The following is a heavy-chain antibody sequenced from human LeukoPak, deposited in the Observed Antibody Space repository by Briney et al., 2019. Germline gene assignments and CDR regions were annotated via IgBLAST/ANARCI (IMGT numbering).Heavy chain of an antibody. CDR2: ISDSDGST. CDR1: GFTFSSFA. V-gene: IGHV3-23*01. J-gene: IGHJ4*02. CDR3: AKPHYFGSGSPDY. D-gene: IGHD3-10*01. Sequence: GGSLRLSCAASGFTFSSFALSWVRQAPGKGLEWVSAISDSDGSTYYSNSVKGRFTISRDNSRNTLYLLMNSLRAEDTALYYCAKPHYFGSGSPDYWGQGTLVTVSS.